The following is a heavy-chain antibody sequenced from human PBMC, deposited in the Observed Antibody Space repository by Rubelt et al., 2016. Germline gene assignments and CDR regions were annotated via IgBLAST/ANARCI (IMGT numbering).Heavy chain of an antibody. Sequence: QVQLQQWGAGLLKPSETLSLTCAVYGGSFSGYYWSWIRQPPGKGLECIGEINHSGSTNYNPSLKSRVTRSVDTSKNQFSLKLSALTAADTAVYYCARGLARAAAAPRRLWFDPWGQGTLVTVSS. CDR2: INHSGST. V-gene: IGHV4-34*01. J-gene: IGHJ5*02. CDR3: ARGLARAAAAPRRLWFDP. CDR1: GGSFSGYY. D-gene: IGHD6-13*01.